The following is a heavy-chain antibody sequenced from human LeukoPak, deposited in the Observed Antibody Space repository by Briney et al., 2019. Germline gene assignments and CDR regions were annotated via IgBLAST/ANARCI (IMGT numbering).Heavy chain of an antibody. Sequence: PSQTLSLTCTVSGGSISSGDYYWSWIRQPPGKGLEWIGYIYYSGSTYYNPSLQSRVTISVDTSKNQFSLKLSSVTAADTAVYYCARDQGYCSGGSCYPYYYYGMDVWGQGTTVTVSS. CDR1: GGSISSGDYY. CDR3: ARDQGYCSGGSCYPYYYYGMDV. V-gene: IGHV4-30-4*01. D-gene: IGHD2-15*01. J-gene: IGHJ6*02. CDR2: IYYSGST.